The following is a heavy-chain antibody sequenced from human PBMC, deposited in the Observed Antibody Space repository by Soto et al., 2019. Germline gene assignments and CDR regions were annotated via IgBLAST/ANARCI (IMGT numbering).Heavy chain of an antibody. J-gene: IGHJ4*02. CDR2: INPNSGCT. CDR1: GYTFTGYY. V-gene: IGHV1-2*02. D-gene: IGHD4-17*01. CDR3: ARAKLRWSAVPVDY. Sequence: QVQLVQSGAEVKKPGASVKVSCKASGYTFTGYYMHWVRQAPGQGLEWMGWINPNSGCTNYAQKFQGRVTMTRDTSISTAYMELSRLRSDDTAVYYCARAKLRWSAVPVDYWGQGTLVTVSS.